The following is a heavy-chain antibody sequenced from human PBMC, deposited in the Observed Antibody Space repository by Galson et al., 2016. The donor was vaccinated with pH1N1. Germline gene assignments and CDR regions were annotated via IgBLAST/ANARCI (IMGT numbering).Heavy chain of an antibody. J-gene: IGHJ3*02. D-gene: IGHD3-16*01. Sequence: PALVKPTQTLTLTCAFSGFSLSASGEAVGWLRQPPGKAPEWLAMIYWDDSERYSQSLKDRLTISKDSTKRHVVLTMTDMDPEETGTYYCVHSDNIGREEAAFDIFDIWGQGAAVHVSS. CDR2: IYWDDSE. CDR1: GFSLSASGEA. CDR3: VHSDNIGREEAAFDIFDI. V-gene: IGHV2-5*02.